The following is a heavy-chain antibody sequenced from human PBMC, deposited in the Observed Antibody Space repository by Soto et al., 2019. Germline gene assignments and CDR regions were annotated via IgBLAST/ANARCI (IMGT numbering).Heavy chain of an antibody. Sequence: SVKVSCKASGGTFSSYAISWVRQAPGQGLEWMGGIIPIFGTANYAQKFQGRVTITADESTSTAYMELSSLRSEDTAVYYCAGELAVAGPSFDYWGQGTLVPVPS. CDR3: AGELAVAGPSFDY. CDR2: IIPIFGTA. D-gene: IGHD6-19*01. V-gene: IGHV1-69*13. CDR1: GGTFSSYA. J-gene: IGHJ4*02.